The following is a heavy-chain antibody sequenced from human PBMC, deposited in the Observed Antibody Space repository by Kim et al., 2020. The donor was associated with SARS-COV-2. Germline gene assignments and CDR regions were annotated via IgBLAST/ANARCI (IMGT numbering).Heavy chain of an antibody. J-gene: IGHJ4*02. V-gene: IGHV1-2*02. Sequence: YAQKFKGRVTMTRDTSISTAYMELSRLRSDDTAVYYCAREGGSGWSFDYWGQGTLVTVSS. CDR3: AREGGSGWSFDY. D-gene: IGHD6-19*01.